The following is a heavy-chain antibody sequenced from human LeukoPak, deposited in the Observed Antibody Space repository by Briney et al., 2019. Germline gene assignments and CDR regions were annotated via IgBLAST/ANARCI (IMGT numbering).Heavy chain of an antibody. CDR3: ARGDILTGFQFNP. J-gene: IGHJ5*02. CDR2: INHSGST. V-gene: IGHV4-34*01. Sequence: PSETLSLTCAVYGGSFSGYYWSWIRQPPGKGLEWIGEINHSGSTNYNPALKSRVTISVDTSKNQFSLKLSSVTAADTAVYYCARGDILTGFQFNPWGQGTLVTVSS. CDR1: GGSFSGYY. D-gene: IGHD3-9*01.